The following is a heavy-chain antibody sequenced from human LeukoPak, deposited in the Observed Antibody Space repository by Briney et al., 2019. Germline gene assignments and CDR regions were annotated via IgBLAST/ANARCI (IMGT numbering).Heavy chain of an antibody. V-gene: IGHV1-2*02. J-gene: IGHJ4*02. CDR3: AREGIGIWQWRIPFDY. CDR2: INPNSGGT. CDR1: GYTFTGYY. Sequence: GASVKVSCKASGYTFTGYYMHWVRQAPGQGLEWMGWINPNSGGTNYAQKFQGRVTMTRDMSTSTVYMELSSLRSEDTAVYYCAREGIGIWQWRIPFDYWGQGTLVTVSS. D-gene: IGHD6-19*01.